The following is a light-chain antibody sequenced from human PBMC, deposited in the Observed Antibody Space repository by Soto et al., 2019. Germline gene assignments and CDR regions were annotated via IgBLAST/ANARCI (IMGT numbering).Light chain of an antibody. Sequence: EIVMTQSPATLSVSPGDRATLSCRASQSVTSHLAWYQQKPGQAPRLLIYGASSRATGIPDRFSGSGSGTDFTLTISSLQSEDLPVYYCQQYDNWPPYTFGQGTRLEIK. CDR3: QQYDNWPPYT. J-gene: IGKJ5*01. CDR2: GAS. V-gene: IGKV3D-15*01. CDR1: QSVTSH.